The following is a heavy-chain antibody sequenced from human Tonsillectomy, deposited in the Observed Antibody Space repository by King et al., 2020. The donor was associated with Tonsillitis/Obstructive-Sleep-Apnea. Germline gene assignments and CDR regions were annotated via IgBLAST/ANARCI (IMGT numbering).Heavy chain of an antibody. CDR2: IIPIFATA. J-gene: IGHJ6*03. D-gene: IGHD6-19*01. CDR1: GGSFSRET. Sequence: QLVQSGAEVKKPGSSVKVSCKASGGSFSRETFSWVRQAPGQGLEWMGGIIPIFATANYAQKFQGRVTITADESTSTAYLELTSLRSEDTAVYYCATGRGSGVPYYYSMDVWGKGTTVIVSS. V-gene: IGHV1-69*01. CDR3: ATGRGSGVPYYYSMDV.